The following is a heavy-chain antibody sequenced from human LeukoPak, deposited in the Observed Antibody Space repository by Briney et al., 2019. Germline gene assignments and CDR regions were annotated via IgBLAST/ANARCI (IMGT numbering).Heavy chain of an antibody. CDR2: INPNSGGT. Sequence: ASVKVSCKASGYTFTVYYMHWVRQAPGQGLEWMGWINPNSGGTNYAQKFQGRVTMTRETSISTAYMELSRLRSDDTAVYYCAGEEIQLWTRSGIDYWGQGTLVTVSS. J-gene: IGHJ4*02. V-gene: IGHV1-2*02. CDR1: GYTFTVYY. CDR3: AGEEIQLWTRSGIDY. D-gene: IGHD5-18*01.